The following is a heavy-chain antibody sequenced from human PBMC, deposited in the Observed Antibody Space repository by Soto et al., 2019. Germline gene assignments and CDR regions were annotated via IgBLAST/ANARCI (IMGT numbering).Heavy chain of an antibody. CDR2: IGDSSSYT. Sequence: EVQLVDSRGGLVKPGGSLRLSCEASGFSISSHSMNWVRQAPGKGLEWVASIGDSSSYTYYADSVKGRFNISRDNAKNSLYLERNSLRAEDAAVYYCARDQRCLSRGYSDYWGQGTLVAVFS. CDR3: ARDQRCLSRGYSDY. D-gene: IGHD5-12*01. J-gene: IGHJ4*02. CDR1: GFSISSHS. V-gene: IGHV3-21*01.